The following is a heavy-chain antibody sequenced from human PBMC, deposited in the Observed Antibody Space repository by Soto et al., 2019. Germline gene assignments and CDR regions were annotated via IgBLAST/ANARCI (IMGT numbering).Heavy chain of an antibody. CDR1: GFTLSSYA. CDR3: AKVPFGRVDYYYYMDV. D-gene: IGHD3-10*01. CDR2: ISGSGGST. J-gene: IGHJ6*03. Sequence: PGGSLRLSCAASGFTLSSYAMSWVRQAPGKGLEWVSAISGSGGSTYYADSVKGRFTISRDNSKNTLYLQMNSLRAEDMAVYYCAKVPFGRVDYYYYMDVWGKGTTVTVSS. V-gene: IGHV3-23*01.